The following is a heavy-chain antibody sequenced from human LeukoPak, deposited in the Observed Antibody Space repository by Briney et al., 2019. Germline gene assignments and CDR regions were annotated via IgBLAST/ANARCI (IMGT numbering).Heavy chain of an antibody. D-gene: IGHD1-26*01. CDR1: GGSISSGGYY. CDR2: IYHSGST. Sequence: SETLSLTCTVSGGSISSGGYYWSWIRQPPGKGLEWIGYIYHSGSTYYNPSLKSRVTISVDRSKNQFSLKLSSVTAADTAVYYCASFGRRSYYWGQGTLVTVSS. V-gene: IGHV4-30-2*01. CDR3: ASFGRRSYY. J-gene: IGHJ4*02.